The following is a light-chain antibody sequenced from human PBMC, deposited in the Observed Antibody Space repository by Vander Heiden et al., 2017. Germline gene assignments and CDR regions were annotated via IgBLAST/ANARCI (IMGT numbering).Light chain of an antibody. CDR2: GAS. V-gene: IGKV3-20*01. CDR3: QQDSSSNT. J-gene: IGKJ2*01. Sequence: EIVLTQSPGTLSLSPGERATLSCRASQSVSGNYLVWYQQKPGQAPRLIIYGASSRAIGIPDRFSGSGYGKDFTLTSSRREHEDFAVYYWQQDSSSNTFGQGTKMEMK. CDR1: QSVSGNY.